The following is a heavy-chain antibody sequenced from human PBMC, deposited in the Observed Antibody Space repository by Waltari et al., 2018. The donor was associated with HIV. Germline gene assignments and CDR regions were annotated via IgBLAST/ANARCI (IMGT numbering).Heavy chain of an antibody. J-gene: IGHJ4*02. V-gene: IGHV3-53*02. CDR1: GFTVSSNY. D-gene: IGHD6-6*01. Sequence: EVQLVETGGGLIQPGGSLRLSCAASGFTVSSNYMSWVRQAPGKGRGWVSVMYSGGSTYYADSVKGRFTISRDNSKNTLYLQMNSLRAEDTAVYYCASEYSSSSGYFDYWGQGTLVTVSS. CDR3: ASEYSSSSGYFDY. CDR2: MYSGGST.